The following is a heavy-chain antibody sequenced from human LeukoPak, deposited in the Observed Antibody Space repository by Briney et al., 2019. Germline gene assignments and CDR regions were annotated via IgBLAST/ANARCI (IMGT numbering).Heavy chain of an antibody. D-gene: IGHD3-10*01. CDR1: GGSISSYC. Sequence: SETLSLTCTVSGGSISSYCWSWIRQPPGKGLEWIGYIYYSGSTNYNPSLKSRVTISVDTSKNQFSLKLSSVTAADTAVYYCARDRITMVRGALRYYGMDVWGQGTTVTVSS. CDR3: ARDRITMVRGALRYYGMDV. CDR2: IYYSGST. V-gene: IGHV4-59*01. J-gene: IGHJ6*02.